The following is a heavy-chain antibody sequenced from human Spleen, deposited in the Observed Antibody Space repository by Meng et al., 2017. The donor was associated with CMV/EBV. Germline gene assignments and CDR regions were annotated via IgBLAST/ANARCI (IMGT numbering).Heavy chain of an antibody. Sequence: GESLKISCAASGFTVSSNYMSWVRQAPGKGLEWVSHISSSSSYIYYADSVKGRFTISRDNSKKSLFLQIHSLRAEDTAVYYCARERPMVRGNFPHNYYGMDVWGQGTTVTVSS. J-gene: IGHJ6*02. D-gene: IGHD3-10*01. CDR2: ISSSSSYI. CDR3: ARERPMVRGNFPHNYYGMDV. V-gene: IGHV3-21*01. CDR1: GFTVSSNY.